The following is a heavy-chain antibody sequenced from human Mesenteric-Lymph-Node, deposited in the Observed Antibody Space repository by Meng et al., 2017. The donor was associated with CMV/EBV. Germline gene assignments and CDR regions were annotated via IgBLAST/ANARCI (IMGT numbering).Heavy chain of an antibody. CDR2: ISSSGSTI. V-gene: IGHV3-11*04. D-gene: IGHD5-12*01. Sequence: GESLKISCAASGFTFSDYYMSWIRQAPGKGLEWVSYISSSGSTIYYADSVKGRFTISRDNAKNSVYLQMNSLRAEDTAVYYCARVSSKYSGYDFGYWGQGTLVTVSS. CDR1: GFTFSDYY. J-gene: IGHJ4*02. CDR3: ARVSSKYSGYDFGY.